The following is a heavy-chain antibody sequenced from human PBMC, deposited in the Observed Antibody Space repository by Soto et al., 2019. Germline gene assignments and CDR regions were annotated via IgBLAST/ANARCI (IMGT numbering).Heavy chain of an antibody. V-gene: IGHV1-2*02. CDR2: LKPDNGGT. CDR3: ARDLCPLGSGSPCPTYGMDI. Sequence: QVQLVQSGAEVKPPGASVKVSCKASGYSFTGHYMHWVRQVSGKRLEFLGWLKPDNGGTYYAPKFQGRVKFNRDTSNITDYMELSGLHSEDTAVYYCARDLCPLGSGSPCPTYGMDIWGQGTTVAVSS. D-gene: IGHD3-10*01. CDR1: GYSFTGHY. J-gene: IGHJ6*02.